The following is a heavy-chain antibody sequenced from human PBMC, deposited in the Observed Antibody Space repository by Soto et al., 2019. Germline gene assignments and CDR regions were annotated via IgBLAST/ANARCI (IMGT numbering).Heavy chain of an antibody. Sequence: QVQLQESGPGLVKPSQTLSLTCTVSGGSISSGNYYWSWIRQPPGKGLEWIGFISYIGTTHYSASLRSRVSISVDTSKNQFSLHLSSVTAADTAVYYCATLGTPVTGLYYFDYWGQGTLVTVSS. CDR1: GGSISSGNYY. J-gene: IGHJ4*02. D-gene: IGHD4-17*01. CDR2: ISYIGTT. CDR3: ATLGTPVTGLYYFDY. V-gene: IGHV4-30-4*01.